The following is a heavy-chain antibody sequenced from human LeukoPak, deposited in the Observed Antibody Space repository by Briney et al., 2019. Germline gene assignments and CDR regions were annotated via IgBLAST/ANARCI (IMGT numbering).Heavy chain of an antibody. J-gene: IGHJ4*02. D-gene: IGHD2/OR15-2a*01. V-gene: IGHV3-21*01. Sequence: GGSLRLSCAASGLTFSSYSMNWVRQARAKGLEWVSSISSSSSYIYYADSVKGRFTISRDNAKNSLYLQMNSLRAEDTAVYYCARDWFHAIDYWGQGTLVTVSS. CDR1: GLTFSSYS. CDR2: ISSSSSYI. CDR3: ARDWFHAIDY.